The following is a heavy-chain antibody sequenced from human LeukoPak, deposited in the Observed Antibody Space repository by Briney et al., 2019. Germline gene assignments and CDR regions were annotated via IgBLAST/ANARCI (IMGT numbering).Heavy chain of an antibody. V-gene: IGHV4-39*02. CDR3: ARLWIVATWFDA. Sequence: SETLSLTCTVSNGSMTSDSYYWAWARQPPGKGLEWIATIFYSGKTYYSASLKSRVTVSLDTSKKNFSLRLSSVTAADTAVYYCARLWIVATWFDAWGQGALVTVSS. J-gene: IGHJ5*02. CDR1: NGSMTSDSYY. CDR2: IFYSGKT. D-gene: IGHD2-2*03.